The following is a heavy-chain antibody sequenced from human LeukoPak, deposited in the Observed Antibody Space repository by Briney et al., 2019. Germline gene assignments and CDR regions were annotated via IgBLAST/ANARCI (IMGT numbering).Heavy chain of an antibody. D-gene: IGHD3-10*01. Sequence: ASVKVSRKASGYTFTSCGISWVRQGPGQGLGWVGWISAYNGNTNYAQKLQGRVTMTTDTSTSTAYMELSSLRSEDTAVYYCARGISRGHYMDVWGKGTTVTVSS. CDR1: GYTFTSCG. CDR3: ARGISRGHYMDV. J-gene: IGHJ6*03. V-gene: IGHV1-18*01. CDR2: ISAYNGNT.